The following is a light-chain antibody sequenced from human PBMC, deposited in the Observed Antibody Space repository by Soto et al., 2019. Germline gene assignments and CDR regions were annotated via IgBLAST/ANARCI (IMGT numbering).Light chain of an antibody. CDR2: GAS. CDR1: QSVSSN. CDR3: QQHSNWPPIT. Sequence: EIVMTQSPATLSVSPWERATFSCRASQSVSSNLAWYQQKPGQAPRLLIYGASIRATGIPARFSGSGSGTEFTLTISSLEPEDFAVYYCQQHSNWPPITFGQGTRLEI. J-gene: IGKJ5*01. V-gene: IGKV3-15*01.